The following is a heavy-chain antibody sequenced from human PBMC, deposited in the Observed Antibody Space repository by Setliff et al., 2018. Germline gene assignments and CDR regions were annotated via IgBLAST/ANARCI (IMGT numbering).Heavy chain of an antibody. J-gene: IGHJ4*02. Sequence: PSETLSLTCTVSGGSISSGSYYWGWIRQPPRKGLEWIGSIHYSGSTNYNPSLKSRVTISVDTSKNQFSLKLSSVTAADTAVYYCARHSAAGTSGLFFAPYYFDYWGQGTLVTVSS. D-gene: IGHD6-13*01. CDR2: IHYSGST. V-gene: IGHV4-39*01. CDR1: GGSISSGSYY. CDR3: ARHSAAGTSGLFFAPYYFDY.